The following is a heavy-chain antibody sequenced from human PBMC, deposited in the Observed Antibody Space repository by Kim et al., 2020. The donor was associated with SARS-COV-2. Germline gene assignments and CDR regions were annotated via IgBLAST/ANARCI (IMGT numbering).Heavy chain of an antibody. CDR1: GGSINSYY. J-gene: IGHJ6*02. D-gene: IGHD2-2*01. V-gene: IGHV4-59*01. CDR3: ARGGPAGSSTCCYRYDYYEGMDD. CDR2: IYYSGST. Sequence: SETLSLTCTVSGGSINSYYWSWIRQPPGKGLEWIGYIYYSGSTNYNPSLKSRVTISVDTSKNQFSLKLSSVTAADTAVYYCARGGPAGSSTCCYRYDYYEGMDDWGQGTPVTVSS.